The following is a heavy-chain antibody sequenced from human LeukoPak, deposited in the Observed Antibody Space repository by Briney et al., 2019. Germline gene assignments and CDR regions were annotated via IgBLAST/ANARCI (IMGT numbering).Heavy chain of an antibody. CDR2: IYFSGTT. CDR1: GGSIGNYY. CDR3: AREDPQTTVPEGLDV. V-gene: IGHV4-59*01. D-gene: IGHD4-17*01. J-gene: IGHJ6*02. Sequence: SETLSLTCTVSGGSIGNYYWSWLRQPPGKGLEWIGYIYFSGTTNINPSLKSRVTISVDMSKNQLSLKLSSVTAADTAVYYCAREDPQTTVPEGLDVRGQGTTVTVSS.